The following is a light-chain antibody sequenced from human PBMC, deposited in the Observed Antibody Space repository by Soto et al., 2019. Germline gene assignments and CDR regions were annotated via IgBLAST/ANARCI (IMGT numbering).Light chain of an antibody. CDR1: QGINNW. V-gene: IGKV1D-12*01. CDR3: QQANSFPLT. CDR2: TTS. Sequence: DIQMTQSPSSVSASVGDRVTITCRASQGINNWLAWYQQKPGEPPKRLIYTTSNLQSGYPSRFSGSGSGTGYTLPISRLHPEDVATYYCQQANSFPLTFGGGTKVEIK. J-gene: IGKJ4*01.